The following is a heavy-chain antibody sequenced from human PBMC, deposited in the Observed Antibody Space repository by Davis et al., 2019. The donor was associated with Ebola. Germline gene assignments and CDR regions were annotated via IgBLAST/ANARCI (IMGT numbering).Heavy chain of an antibody. J-gene: IGHJ5*02. CDR2: YYYTGST. D-gene: IGHD3-9*01. V-gene: IGHV4-30-4*07. Sequence: SETLSLTCAVSGAFVSSGGYSWIWIRQSPGKGLEWIGYYYYTGSTYYSPSLRSRVTISVDTSKNLFSLKLTSVTAADTAVYYCARGPYYDILTGYSNWFDPWGQGTLVTVSS. CDR3: ARGPYYDILTGYSNWFDP. CDR1: GAFVSSGGYS.